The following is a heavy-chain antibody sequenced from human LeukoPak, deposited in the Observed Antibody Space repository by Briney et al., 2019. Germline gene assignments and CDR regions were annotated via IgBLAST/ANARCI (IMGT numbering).Heavy chain of an antibody. CDR2: ISYDGSNK. CDR1: GFTFSSYA. CDR3: AGVSGGGWYYDY. V-gene: IGHV3-30*04. D-gene: IGHD6-19*01. J-gene: IGHJ4*02. Sequence: GGSLRLSCAASGFTFSSYAMHWVRQAPGKGLEWVAVISYDGSNKYYADSVKGRFTISRDNPKNTLYLQMNSLRAEDTAVYYCAGVSGGGWYYDYWGQGTLVTVSP.